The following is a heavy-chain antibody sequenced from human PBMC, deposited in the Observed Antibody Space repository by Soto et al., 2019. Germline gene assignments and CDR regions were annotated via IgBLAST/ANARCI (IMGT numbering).Heavy chain of an antibody. V-gene: IGHV3-74*01. CDR3: ATIRDCDYACSDRDFQY. CDR1: GFTFGTSW. J-gene: IGHJ1*01. D-gene: IGHD3-16*01. Sequence: GGSLRLSCAASGFTFGTSWMHWVRQSPGKGLLWVARISGNGINIHYADFVKGRFSISRDNAKDTVILAMNSLTVDDSATYYCATIRDCDYACSDRDFQYCGQGTLVTVSS. CDR2: ISGNGINI.